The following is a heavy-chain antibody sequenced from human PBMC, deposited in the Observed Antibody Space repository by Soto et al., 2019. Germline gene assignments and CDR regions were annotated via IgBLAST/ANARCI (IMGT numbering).Heavy chain of an antibody. CDR2: INSNGGTT. Sequence: VGSLRLSCSASGFMFSSYAMHWVRQAPGMGLEDVSAINSNGGTTYYADSVKGRFTISRDNSKNTLYLQLSSLRAEDTGVYYCVKPVEVTPVGMDVCGQRTTVTVSS. D-gene: IGHD4-4*01. J-gene: IGHJ6*02. CDR1: GFMFSSYA. CDR3: VKPVEVTPVGMDV. V-gene: IGHV3-64D*06.